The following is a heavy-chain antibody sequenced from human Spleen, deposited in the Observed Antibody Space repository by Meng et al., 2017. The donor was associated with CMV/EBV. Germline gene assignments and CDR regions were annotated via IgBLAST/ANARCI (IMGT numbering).Heavy chain of an antibody. CDR2: ISYDGSNK. V-gene: IGHV3-30*04. Sequence: GGSLRLSCAASGFTFSSYAMHWVRQAPGKGLEWVAVISYDGSNKYYADSVKGRFTISRDNSKNTLYLQMNSLRAEDTAVYYCVRGLRITIFGVVSVFDYWGQGALVTVSS. D-gene: IGHD3-3*01. CDR1: GFTFSSYA. J-gene: IGHJ4*02. CDR3: VRGLRITIFGVVSVFDY.